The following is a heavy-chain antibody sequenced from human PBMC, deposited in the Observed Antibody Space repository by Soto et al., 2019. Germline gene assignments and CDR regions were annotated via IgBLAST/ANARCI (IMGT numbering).Heavy chain of an antibody. J-gene: IGHJ1*01. Sequence: GGSLRLSCAASGFTFDYYAMHWVRQVPGKGLEWVSGINWDSGSIGYADSVKGRFAISRDNAKNSLHLQMNSLRAEDTAFYYCVKDESINWYSGHFRHWGQGTLVTVSS. CDR1: GFTFDYYA. CDR2: INWDSGSI. CDR3: VKDESINWYSGHFRH. V-gene: IGHV3-9*01. D-gene: IGHD6-13*01.